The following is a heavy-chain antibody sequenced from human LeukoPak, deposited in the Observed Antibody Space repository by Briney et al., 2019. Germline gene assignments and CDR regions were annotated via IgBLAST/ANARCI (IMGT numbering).Heavy chain of an antibody. J-gene: IGHJ4*02. D-gene: IGHD2-2*01. Sequence: PGGSLRLSCAASGFTFSSYSLNWVRQAPGKGLEWVSYITSSSSSIYYADSVKGRFTISRDNAKNSLYLQMNSLRAEDTAMYYCARDTFQPGLIDSWGQGTLVTVSS. CDR2: ITSSSSSI. V-gene: IGHV3-48*04. CDR3: ARDTFQPGLIDS. CDR1: GFTFSSYS.